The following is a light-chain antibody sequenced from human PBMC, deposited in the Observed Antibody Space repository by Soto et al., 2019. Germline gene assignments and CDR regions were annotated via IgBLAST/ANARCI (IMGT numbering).Light chain of an antibody. CDR3: ATWQDSVYV. V-gene: IGLV1-44*01. J-gene: IGLJ1*01. CDR1: TSDIGTNA. CDR2: TNN. Sequence: QSVLTQPPSASGTPGQRVTVSCSGSTSDIGTNAVNWFQHLPGTAPRLLIYTNNQRPSGVPDRFSGSKSGTSASLAISGLQSEDEATYYCATWQDSVYVFGTGTKVTVL.